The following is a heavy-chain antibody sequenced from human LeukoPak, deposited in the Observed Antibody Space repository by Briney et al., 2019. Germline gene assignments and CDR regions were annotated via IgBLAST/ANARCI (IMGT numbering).Heavy chain of an antibody. Sequence: ASVKVSCKAPGYTFTSYGISWVRQAPGQGLEWMGWISAYNGNTNYAQKLQGRVTMTTDTSTSTAYMELRSLRSDDTAVYYCARNYYDILTGYGSDYYYGMDVWGQGTTVTVSS. J-gene: IGHJ6*02. CDR2: ISAYNGNT. V-gene: IGHV1-18*01. D-gene: IGHD3-9*01. CDR3: ARNYYDILTGYGSDYYYGMDV. CDR1: GYTFTSYG.